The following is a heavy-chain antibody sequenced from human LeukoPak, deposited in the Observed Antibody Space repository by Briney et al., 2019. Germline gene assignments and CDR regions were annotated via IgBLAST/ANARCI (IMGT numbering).Heavy chain of an antibody. J-gene: IGHJ4*02. CDR2: IYHSGST. D-gene: IGHD6-6*01. V-gene: IGHV4-38-2*02. CDR1: GYSISSGYY. CDR3: ARGWDSAARPIDY. Sequence: PSETLSLTCTVSGYSISSGYYWGWIRQPPGKGLEWIGGIYHSGSTYYNPSLKSRVTISVDTSKNQFSLKLSSVTAADTAVYYCARGWDSAARPIDYWGQGTLVTVSS.